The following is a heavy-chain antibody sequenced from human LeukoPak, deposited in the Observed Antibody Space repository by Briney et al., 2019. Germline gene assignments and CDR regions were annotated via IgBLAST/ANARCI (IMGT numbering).Heavy chain of an antibody. J-gene: IGHJ3*02. CDR3: ARDHGSNSAFDI. Sequence: GRSLRLSCAASGFNFNTYAMHWVRQAPGKGLEWVAVIAYDGTDKHHADSVKGRFTISRDNSKNTLFLQMNSLRPGDTGVYYCARDHGSNSAFDIWGRGTMVTVSS. CDR2: IAYDGTDK. CDR1: GFNFNTYA. D-gene: IGHD2-8*01. V-gene: IGHV3-30*04.